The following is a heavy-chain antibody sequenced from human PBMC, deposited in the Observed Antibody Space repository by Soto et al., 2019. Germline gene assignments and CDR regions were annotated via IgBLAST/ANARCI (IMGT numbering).Heavy chain of an antibody. V-gene: IGHV1-2*02. CDR2: INPNSGGT. CDR1: GYTFTGYY. Sequence: ASVKVSCKASGYTFTGYYMHWVRQAPGQGLEWMGWINPNSGGTNYAQKFQGRVTMTRDTSISTAYMELSRLRSDDTAVYYCARLSSMIVVSYYFDYWGQGTLVTVSS. CDR3: ARLSSMIVVSYYFDY. J-gene: IGHJ4*02. D-gene: IGHD3-22*01.